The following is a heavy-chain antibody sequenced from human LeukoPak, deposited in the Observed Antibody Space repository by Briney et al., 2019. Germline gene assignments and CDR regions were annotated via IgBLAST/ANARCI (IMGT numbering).Heavy chain of an antibody. CDR2: INHSGST. D-gene: IGHD3-10*01. J-gene: IGHJ4*02. Sequence: PSETLSLTCAVYGGSFSGYYWSWVRQPPGKGLEWIGEINHSGSTNYNPSLKSRVTISVDTSKNQFSLKLSSVTAADTAVYYCARQVTMVRGVIDRNDYWGQGTLVTVSS. CDR3: ARQVTMVRGVIDRNDY. V-gene: IGHV4-34*01. CDR1: GGSFSGYY.